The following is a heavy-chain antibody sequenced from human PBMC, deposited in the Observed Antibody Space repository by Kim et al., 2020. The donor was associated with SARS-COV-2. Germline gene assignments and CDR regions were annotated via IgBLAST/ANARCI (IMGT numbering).Heavy chain of an antibody. CDR3: ASSRNYYYGRDV. D-gene: IGHD6-13*01. Sequence: YSQKFKRRGTITRDTSASTAYMELSSLRSEDTAVYYCASSRNYYYGRDVWGQGTTVTVSS. V-gene: IGHV1-3*01. J-gene: IGHJ6*02.